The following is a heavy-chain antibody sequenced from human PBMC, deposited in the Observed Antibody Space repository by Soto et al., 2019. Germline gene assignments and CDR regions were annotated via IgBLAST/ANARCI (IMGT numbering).Heavy chain of an antibody. V-gene: IGHV3-74*01. Sequence: EVQLVESGGGLVQPGGSLRLSCAGSGFTFSNYWMHWVRQAPGKGLEWVSRIDHDGPTDYADSERGRFTISRDNAENTLYRQMNSLRPEDTAVYYCVRDSHGDYWGQGTLVTVSS. J-gene: IGHJ4*02. CDR2: IDHDGPT. CDR3: VRDSHGDY. CDR1: GFTFSNYW.